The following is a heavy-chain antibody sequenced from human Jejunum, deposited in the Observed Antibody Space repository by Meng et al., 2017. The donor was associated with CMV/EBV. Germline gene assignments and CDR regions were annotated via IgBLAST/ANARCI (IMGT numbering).Heavy chain of an antibody. CDR2: FSPGGNI. CDR1: GDSISNYF. CDR3: ARGESRGYYYFDY. D-gene: IGHD3-22*01. Sequence: QWHLKGSGPGLVRPSETLSLTCTVSGDSISNYFWSWIRQPAGKKLEWIGRFSPGGNINYIPSLKGRLTMSVDTSNNQIFLNVTSVTAADTALYYCARGESRGYYYFDYWGQGILVTVSS. J-gene: IGHJ4*02. V-gene: IGHV4-4*07.